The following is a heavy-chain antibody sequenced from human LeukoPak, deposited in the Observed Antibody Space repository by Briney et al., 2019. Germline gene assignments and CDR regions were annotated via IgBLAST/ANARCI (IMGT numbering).Heavy chain of an antibody. CDR1: GYTFTSYX. Sequence: ASVKVSCKASGYTFTSYXXXWVRQAPGQGXXXXXXXTAYNGNTNYAQKLQGRVTMTTDTSTSTAYMELRSLRSDDTAVYYCARVVGQQLVNNYNWFDPWGQGTLVTVSS. V-gene: IGHV1-18*01. CDR2: XTAYNGNT. D-gene: IGHD6-13*01. J-gene: IGHJ5*02. CDR3: ARVVGQQLVNNYNWFDP.